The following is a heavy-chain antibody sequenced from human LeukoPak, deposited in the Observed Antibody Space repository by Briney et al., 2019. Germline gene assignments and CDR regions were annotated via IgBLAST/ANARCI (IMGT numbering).Heavy chain of an antibody. CDR1: GFSFSTFC. Sequence: GGSLQLSCAASGFSFSTFCLHRVRQAPGKGPVGVANIWYDGSNKYYADSVKGRFTISRDNSKNTLYLQMNSLRVEDTAVYYCARDPFGQSYGNLFDYWGQGILVTVSS. CDR3: ARDPFGQSYGNLFDY. V-gene: IGHV3-33*01. J-gene: IGHJ4*02. D-gene: IGHD3-10*01. CDR2: IWYDGSNK.